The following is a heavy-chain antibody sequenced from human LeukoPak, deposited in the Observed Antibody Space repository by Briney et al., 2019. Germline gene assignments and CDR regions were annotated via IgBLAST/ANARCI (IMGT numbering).Heavy chain of an antibody. V-gene: IGHV4-39*01. Sequence: SETLSLTCTVSGGSISSSSYYWGWIRQPPGKGLEWIGSIYYSGSTYYNPSLKSRVTMSVDTSKNQFSLKLSSVTAADTAVYYCARQGNTTSLFDCWGQGTLVTVSS. CDR2: IYYSGST. J-gene: IGHJ4*02. D-gene: IGHD1-14*01. CDR1: GGSISSSSYY. CDR3: ARQGNTTSLFDC.